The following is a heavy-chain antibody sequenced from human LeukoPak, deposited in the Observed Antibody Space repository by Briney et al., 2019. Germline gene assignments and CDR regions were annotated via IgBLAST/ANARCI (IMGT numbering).Heavy chain of an antibody. D-gene: IGHD1-14*01. Sequence: GEPLRISCKGSGYSFTSYWIGRVRQMPGKGLEWMGIIYPGDSDTRYSPSFQGQVTISADKSISTAYLQWSSLKASDTALYYCARHPPDTTGYYYMDVWGKGTTVTVSS. V-gene: IGHV5-51*01. CDR3: ARHPPDTTGYYYMDV. CDR2: IYPGDSDT. J-gene: IGHJ6*03. CDR1: GYSFTSYW.